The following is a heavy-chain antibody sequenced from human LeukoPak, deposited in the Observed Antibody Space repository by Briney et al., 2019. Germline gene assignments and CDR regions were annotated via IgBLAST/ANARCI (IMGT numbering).Heavy chain of an antibody. CDR3: ARVYYGSGSYYNAPLL. V-gene: IGHV3-53*01. CDR2: IYSGGST. Sequence: GGSLRLSCVASGFPFSSYWMTWVRQAPGKGLEWVSVIYSGGSTYYADSVKGRFTISRDNSKNTLYLQMNSLRAEDTAVYYCARVYYGSGSYYNAPLLWGQGTTVTVSS. CDR1: GFPFSSYW. D-gene: IGHD3-10*01. J-gene: IGHJ6*02.